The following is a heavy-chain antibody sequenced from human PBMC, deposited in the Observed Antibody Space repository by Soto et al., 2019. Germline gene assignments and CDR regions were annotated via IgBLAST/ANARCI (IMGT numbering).Heavy chain of an antibody. V-gene: IGHV3-30*04. CDR3: VREKAARFLAGGMDV. CDR1: GFTFSPYA. J-gene: IGHJ6*02. D-gene: IGHD6-6*01. CDR2: ISNDGRNQ. Sequence: GGSLRLSCAASGFTFSPYAMHWIRQAPGTGLEWVAVISNDGRNQYYADSVKGRFTLTRDSSKNTLYLEMNSLRAEDTAIYYCVREKAARFLAGGMDVWGQGTTVTVSS.